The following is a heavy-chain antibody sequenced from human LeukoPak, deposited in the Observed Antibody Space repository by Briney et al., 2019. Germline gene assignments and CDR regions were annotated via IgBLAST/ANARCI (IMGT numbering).Heavy chain of an antibody. CDR3: AKEGGVVPASNSVDY. CDR1: GFTFSNYA. Sequence: GGSLRLSCAASGFTFSNYAMNWVRQAPGKGLEWVSAISGSGGSTYYADSVKGRFTISRDNSKNTLYLQMNSLRAEDTAVYYCAKEGGVVPASNSVDYWGQGTLVTVSS. J-gene: IGHJ4*02. D-gene: IGHD2-2*01. V-gene: IGHV3-23*01. CDR2: ISGSGGST.